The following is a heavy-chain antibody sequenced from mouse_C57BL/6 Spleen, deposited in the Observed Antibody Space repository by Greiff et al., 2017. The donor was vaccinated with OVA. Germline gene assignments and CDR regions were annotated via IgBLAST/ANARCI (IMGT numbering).Heavy chain of an antibody. CDR2: INPSSGYT. V-gene: IGHV1-4*01. Sequence: QVQLKQSGAELARPGASVKMSCKASGYTFTSYTMHWVKQRPGQGLEWIGYINPSSGYTKYNQKFKDKATLTADKSSSTAYMQLSSLTSEDSAVYYCARSIYYDYDAWFAYWGQGTLVTVSA. CDR3: ARSIYYDYDAWFAY. D-gene: IGHD2-4*01. J-gene: IGHJ3*01. CDR1: GYTFTSYT.